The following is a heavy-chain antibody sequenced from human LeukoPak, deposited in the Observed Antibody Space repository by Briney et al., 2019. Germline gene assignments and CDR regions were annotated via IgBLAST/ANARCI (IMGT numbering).Heavy chain of an antibody. V-gene: IGHV4-34*01. D-gene: IGHD2-15*01. CDR2: INYGATT. CDR1: GGSFSGYY. J-gene: IGHJ4*02. CDR3: AKADCSGGNCHYSFDY. Sequence: SETLSLTCAVYGGSFSGYYWNWIRQSPGKGLEWIGEINYGATTNYNPSLESRVTISVDTSKNQFSLKLSSVTAEDTAIYYCAKADCSGGNCHYSFDYWGQGTLVTVSS.